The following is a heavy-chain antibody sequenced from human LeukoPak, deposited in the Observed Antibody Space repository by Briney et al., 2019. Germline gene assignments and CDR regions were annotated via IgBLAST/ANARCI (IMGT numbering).Heavy chain of an antibody. CDR1: GFTFSSYS. V-gene: IGHV3-21*01. D-gene: IGHD6-19*01. CDR3: ARVIAVAGIRAFDY. CDR2: ISSSSSYI. J-gene: IGHJ4*02. Sequence: GGSLILSCAASGFTFSSYSMNWVRQAPGKGLEWVSSISSSSSYIYYADSVKGRFTISRDNAKNSLYLQMNSLRAEDTAVYYCARVIAVAGIRAFDYWGQGTLVTVSS.